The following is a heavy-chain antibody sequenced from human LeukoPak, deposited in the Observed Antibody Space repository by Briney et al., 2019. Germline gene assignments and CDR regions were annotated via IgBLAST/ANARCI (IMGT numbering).Heavy chain of an antibody. CDR1: GFTFSDYS. Sequence: GGSLRLSCAASGFTFSDYSMRWVRQAPGRGLEWVSSISGTGDVSKYADSVKGRFTISRDNSKNTLYLQMNSLRAEDTAVYYCAKDPNDSSGYYSHFDYWGQGTLVTVSS. CDR3: AKDPNDSSGYYSHFDY. CDR2: ISGTGDVS. V-gene: IGHV3-23*01. J-gene: IGHJ4*02. D-gene: IGHD3-22*01.